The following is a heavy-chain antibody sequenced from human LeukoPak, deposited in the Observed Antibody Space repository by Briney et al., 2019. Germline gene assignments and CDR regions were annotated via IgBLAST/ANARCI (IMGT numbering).Heavy chain of an antibody. CDR3: ARGVAYCGGDCFLGPWWHYYYYMDV. CDR2: IYYSGST. CDR1: GGSISSYY. V-gene: IGHV4-59*01. J-gene: IGHJ6*03. Sequence: PSETLSLTCTVSGGSISSYYWSWLRQPPGKGLEWIGYIYYSGSTNYNPSLKSRVTISVDTSKNQFSLKLSSVTAADTAVYYCARGVAYCGGDCFLGPWWHYYYYMDVWGKGTTVTISS. D-gene: IGHD2-21*02.